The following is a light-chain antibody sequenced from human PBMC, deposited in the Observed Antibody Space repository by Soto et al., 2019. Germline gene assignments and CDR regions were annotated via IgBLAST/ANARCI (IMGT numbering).Light chain of an antibody. CDR2: GAS. Sequence: EIVLTQSPGTLSLSPGERATLSCRTSQSVASSYLAWYQQKPGQAPRLLIYGASSRATGIPDRFSGSASGTDYTHTISRLEPEDFAVYYCQQFDSSRTFGQGTKVEIK. V-gene: IGKV3-20*01. CDR1: QSVASSY. J-gene: IGKJ1*01. CDR3: QQFDSSRT.